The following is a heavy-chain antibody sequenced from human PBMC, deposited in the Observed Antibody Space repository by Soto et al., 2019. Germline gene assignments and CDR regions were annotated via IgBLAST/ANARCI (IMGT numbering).Heavy chain of an antibody. CDR2: ISAYNGNT. V-gene: IGHV1-18*01. Sequence: GASVKVSCKASGYTFTSYGISWVRQAPGQGLEWMGWISAYNGNTNYAQKLQGRVTMTTDTSTSTAYMELRSLRSDDTAVYYCAREGWIQLWLEYYYYGMDVWGQGTTVTVSS. CDR1: GYTFTSYG. D-gene: IGHD5-18*01. CDR3: AREGWIQLWLEYYYYGMDV. J-gene: IGHJ6*02.